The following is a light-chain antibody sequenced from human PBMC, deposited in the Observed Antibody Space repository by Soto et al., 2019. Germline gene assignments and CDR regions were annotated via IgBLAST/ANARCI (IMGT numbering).Light chain of an antibody. V-gene: IGKV1-5*01. J-gene: IGKJ1*01. CDR2: DAS. CDR3: QQYNSYWK. Sequence: DIQMTQSSSTLSASVGDRVTITCRASQSISTWLAWYQQKPGKAPKLLIYDASSLESGVPSRFSGSGSGTEFTLTISSLQPDDFATYYCQQYNSYWKFGQGTKVDIK. CDR1: QSISTW.